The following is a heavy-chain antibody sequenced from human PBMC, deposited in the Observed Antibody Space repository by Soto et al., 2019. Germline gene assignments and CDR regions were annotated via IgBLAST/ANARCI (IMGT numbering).Heavy chain of an antibody. J-gene: IGHJ1*01. CDR2: ISSSGGNT. V-gene: IGHV3-23*01. D-gene: IGHD1-26*01. CDR1: GFTFSSYA. Sequence: GGSLRLSCGASGFTFSSYAMNWVRQAPRKGLEWVSAISSSGGNTYYADSVKGRFNISRDNSNNTLSLQMNSLRDEDTAVYYCGRSGSHTYFQHFGLGTLVTFYS. CDR3: GRSGSHTYFQH.